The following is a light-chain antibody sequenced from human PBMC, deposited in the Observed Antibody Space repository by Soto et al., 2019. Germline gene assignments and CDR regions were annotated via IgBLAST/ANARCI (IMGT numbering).Light chain of an antibody. CDR2: GAS. Sequence: IQMTQSPSTLSASVGDRVTITCRASQGISNFLAWYQQKPGKVPNRLIYGASTLQSGVPSWCSAGGSGTDYTITISSQQPEDIATYCCQNCHSAPWTFGQGTKVQIK. V-gene: IGKV1-27*01. CDR1: QGISNF. CDR3: QNCHSAPWT. J-gene: IGKJ1*01.